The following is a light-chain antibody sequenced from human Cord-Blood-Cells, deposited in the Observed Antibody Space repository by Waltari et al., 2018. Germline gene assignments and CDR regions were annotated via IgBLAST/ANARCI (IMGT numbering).Light chain of an antibody. J-gene: IGKJ4*01. V-gene: IGKV3-11*01. CDR3: QQRSNWPPLLT. CDR1: QSVSSY. Sequence: EIVLTPSPATLSLSPGERATLPCRASQSVSSYLAWYQQKPGQAPRLLIYDASNRATGIPARFSGSGSGTDFTLTISSLEPEDFAVYYCQQRSNWPPLLTFGGGTKVEIK. CDR2: DAS.